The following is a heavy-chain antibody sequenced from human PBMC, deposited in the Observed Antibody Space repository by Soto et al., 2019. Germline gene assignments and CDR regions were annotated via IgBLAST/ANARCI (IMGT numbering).Heavy chain of an antibody. CDR1: GGTFSSYA. J-gene: IGHJ6*02. D-gene: IGHD3-10*01. CDR2: IIPIFGTA. Sequence: AASVKVSCKASGGTFSSYAISWVRQAPGQGLEWMGGIIPIFGTANYAQKFQGRVTITADKSTSTAYMELSSLRSEDTAVYYCASRAYNNYYGSGSPISPLNYYYGMDVWGPGTTVTVSS. V-gene: IGHV1-69*06. CDR3: ASRAYNNYYGSGSPISPLNYYYGMDV.